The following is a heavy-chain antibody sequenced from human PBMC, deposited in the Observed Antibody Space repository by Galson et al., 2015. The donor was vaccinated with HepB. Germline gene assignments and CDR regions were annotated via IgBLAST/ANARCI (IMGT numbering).Heavy chain of an antibody. V-gene: IGHV1-46*01. CDR2: IRPSGDDGT. Sequence: SVKVSCKASGYTFITYYMHWVRQAPGQGLEWMGIIRPSGDDGTTYAQKFQGRVTMTRDTPTSTVYMDLNSLRSEDTAVYYCVREYRGGSFDYWGQGTLVTVSS. J-gene: IGHJ4*02. CDR1: GYTFITYY. CDR3: VREYRGGSFDY. D-gene: IGHD1-26*01.